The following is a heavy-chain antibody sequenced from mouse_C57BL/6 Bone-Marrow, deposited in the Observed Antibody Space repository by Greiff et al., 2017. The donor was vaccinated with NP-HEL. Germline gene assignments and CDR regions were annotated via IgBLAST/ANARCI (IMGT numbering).Heavy chain of an antibody. CDR3: ARVGDYDAFYYAMDY. CDR1: GYSFTGYY. D-gene: IGHD2-4*01. J-gene: IGHJ4*01. Sequence: EVKLKESGPELVKPGASVKISCKASGYSFTGYYMNWVKQSPEKSLEWIGEINPSTGGTTYNQKLKAKATLTVDKSSSTAYMQLKSLTSEDSAVYYCARVGDYDAFYYAMDYWGQGTSVTVSS. V-gene: IGHV1-42*01. CDR2: INPSTGGT.